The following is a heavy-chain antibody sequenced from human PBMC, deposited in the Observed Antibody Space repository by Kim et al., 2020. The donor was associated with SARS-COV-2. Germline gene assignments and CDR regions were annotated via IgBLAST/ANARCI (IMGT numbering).Heavy chain of an antibody. CDR1: GGSISSYY. CDR2: SYYSGST. Sequence: SETLSLTCTVSGGSISSYYWSWIRQPPGKGLEWIWYSYYSGSTNYNPSLKSRVTISVDTSKNQLSLKLSSVTAADTAVYYCARAITMVRGVDVWGQGTTVTVSS. D-gene: IGHD3-10*01. J-gene: IGHJ6*02. CDR3: ARAITMVRGVDV. V-gene: IGHV4-59*01.